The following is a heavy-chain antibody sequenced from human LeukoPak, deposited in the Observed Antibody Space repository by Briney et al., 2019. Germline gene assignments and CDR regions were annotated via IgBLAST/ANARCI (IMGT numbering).Heavy chain of an antibody. D-gene: IGHD1-26*01. CDR1: GGTFSSYG. J-gene: IGHJ4*02. CDR2: IIPIFGTA. CDR3: ASDPSGSYYIFGSFDY. Sequence: ASVKVSCKASGGTFSSYGISWVRQAPGQGLEWMGGIIPIFGTANYAQKFQGRVTITADESTSTAYMELSSLRSEDTAVYYCASDPSGSYYIFGSFDYWGQGTLVTVSS. V-gene: IGHV1-69*13.